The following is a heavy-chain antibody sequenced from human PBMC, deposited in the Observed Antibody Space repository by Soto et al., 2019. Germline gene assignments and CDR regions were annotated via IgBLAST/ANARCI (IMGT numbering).Heavy chain of an antibody. Sequence: ASVKVSCKVSGYTLTELSMHWVRQAPGKGLEWMGGFDPEDGETIYAQKFQGRVTMTEDTSTDTAYMELSSLRSEDTAVYYCATEAFVDTAMVNDCWGQGTLVTVSS. CDR3: ATEAFVDTAMVNDC. CDR1: GYTLTELS. J-gene: IGHJ4*02. V-gene: IGHV1-24*01. CDR2: FDPEDGET. D-gene: IGHD5-18*01.